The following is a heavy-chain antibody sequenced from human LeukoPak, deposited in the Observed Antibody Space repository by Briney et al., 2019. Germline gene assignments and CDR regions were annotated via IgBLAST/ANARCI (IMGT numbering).Heavy chain of an antibody. CDR3: AKVTGGDMITYGGLDY. CDR2: INSDGSWT. Sequence: PGGSLRLSCAASGNYWIHWVRQAPGKGLVWVSHINSDGSWTSYADSVKGRFTISKDNAKNTVYLQMNSLRAEDTAVYYCAKVTGGDMITYGGLDYWGQGTLVTVSS. V-gene: IGHV3-74*01. J-gene: IGHJ4*02. CDR1: GNYW. D-gene: IGHD3-16*01.